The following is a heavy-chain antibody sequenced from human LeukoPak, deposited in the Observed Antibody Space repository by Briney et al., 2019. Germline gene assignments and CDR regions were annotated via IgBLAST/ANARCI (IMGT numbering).Heavy chain of an antibody. J-gene: IGHJ6*02. CDR1: GYTFTGYY. Sequence: GASVKVSCKASGYTFTGYYMHWVRQAPGQGLEWMGWINPNSGGTNYAQKFRGRVTMTRDTSISTAYMELSRLRSDDTAVYYCARDHPYREWRQLQWELLYYYYGMDVWGQGTTVTVSS. CDR3: ARDHPYREWRQLQWELLYYYYGMDV. V-gene: IGHV1-2*02. D-gene: IGHD1-26*01. CDR2: INPNSGGT.